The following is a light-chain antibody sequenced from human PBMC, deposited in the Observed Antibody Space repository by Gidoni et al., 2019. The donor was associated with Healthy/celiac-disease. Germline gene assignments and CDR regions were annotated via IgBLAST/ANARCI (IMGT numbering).Light chain of an antibody. CDR3: QQYGSSPRT. J-gene: IGKJ2*01. CDR2: GSS. Sequence: IVFTQSPGTLSLSPGERATLSCRASQRVSTSYLAWYQQKPGQAPRLLIYGSSSRATGIPDRFSGSGSGTDFTLTISRLEPEDFAVYYCQQYGSSPRTFGQGTKLEIK. CDR1: QRVSTSY. V-gene: IGKV3-20*01.